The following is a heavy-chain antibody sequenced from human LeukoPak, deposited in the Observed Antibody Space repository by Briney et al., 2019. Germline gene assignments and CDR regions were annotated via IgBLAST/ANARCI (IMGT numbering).Heavy chain of an antibody. CDR2: IYPGDSDT. V-gene: IGHV5-51*01. Sequence: GESLKISCKGSGYSFTSYWIGWVRQMPGKGLEWMGIIYPGDSDTRYSPSFQGQVTISADKSISTAYLQWSSLKASDTAMYYCAASYYYDSRGSYYFDHWGQGTLVTVSS. J-gene: IGHJ4*02. D-gene: IGHD3-22*01. CDR3: AASYYYDSRGSYYFDH. CDR1: GYSFTSYW.